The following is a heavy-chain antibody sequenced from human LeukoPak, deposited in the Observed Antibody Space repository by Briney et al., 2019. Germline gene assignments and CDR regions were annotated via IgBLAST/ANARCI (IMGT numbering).Heavy chain of an antibody. Sequence: ASVKVSCKASGYTFTSYGMSWVRQAPGQGLEWMGWISAYNGNTNYAQKLQGRVTMTTDTSTSTAYMELRSLRSDDTAVYYCASISYDSSGRNWFDPWGQGTLVTVSS. D-gene: IGHD3-22*01. CDR3: ASISYDSSGRNWFDP. V-gene: IGHV1-18*01. CDR2: ISAYNGNT. J-gene: IGHJ5*02. CDR1: GYTFTSYG.